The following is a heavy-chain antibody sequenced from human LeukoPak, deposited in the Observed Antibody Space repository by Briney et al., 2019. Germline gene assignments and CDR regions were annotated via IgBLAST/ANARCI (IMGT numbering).Heavy chain of an antibody. V-gene: IGHV4-30-4*01. D-gene: IGHD3-10*01. J-gene: IGHJ2*01. CDR3: ARDGTMHPRYFDL. CDR1: GGSISSGDYY. Sequence: SQTLSLTCTVSGGSISSGDYYWSWVRQPPGKGREWFGYIYYSGSTYYNPPLKSRVTISVDTSKNQFSLKLSSVSAADTAVYYCARDGTMHPRYFDLWGRGTLVTVSS. CDR2: IYYSGST.